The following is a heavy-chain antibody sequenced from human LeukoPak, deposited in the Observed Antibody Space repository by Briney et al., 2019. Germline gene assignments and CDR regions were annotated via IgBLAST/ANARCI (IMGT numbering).Heavy chain of an antibody. D-gene: IGHD6-6*01. V-gene: IGHV3-30-3*01. J-gene: IGHJ4*02. Sequence: PGGSLRLSCAASGFTFSSYPMHWVRQAPGKGLEWVAVISYDGSNKYYADSVKGRFTISRVNSKHTLYLQMNSLRAEDTAVYYCASWDSSSSRMVDYWGQGTLVTVSS. CDR1: GFTFSSYP. CDR2: ISYDGSNK. CDR3: ASWDSSSSRMVDY.